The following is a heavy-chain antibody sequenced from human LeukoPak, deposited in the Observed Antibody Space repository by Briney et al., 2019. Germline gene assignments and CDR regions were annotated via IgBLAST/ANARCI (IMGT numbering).Heavy chain of an antibody. CDR1: GFTVSSNF. V-gene: IGHV3-53*01. D-gene: IGHD3-9*01. J-gene: IGHJ4*02. Sequence: PGGSLRLSCAASGFTVSSNFMSWVRQAPGKGLEWVSVIYSGGDTYYADSVKGRFTISRDNSKNTLFLQMNSLRAEDTAVYYCARVIYDILTGYSQAFDYWGQGTLVTVSA. CDR2: IYSGGDT. CDR3: ARVIYDILTGYSQAFDY.